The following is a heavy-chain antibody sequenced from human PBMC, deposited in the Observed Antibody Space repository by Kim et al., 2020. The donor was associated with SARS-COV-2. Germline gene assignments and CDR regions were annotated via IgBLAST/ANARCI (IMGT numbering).Heavy chain of an antibody. V-gene: IGHV4-34*01. Sequence: SETLSLTCAVYGGSFSGYYWSWIRQPPGKGLEWIGEINHSGSTNYNPSLKSRVTISVDTSKNQFSLKLSSVTAADTAVYYCARGHSGSYPEVYYFDYWGQGTLVTVSS. CDR2: INHSGST. CDR1: GGSFSGYY. D-gene: IGHD1-26*01. J-gene: IGHJ4*02. CDR3: ARGHSGSYPEVYYFDY.